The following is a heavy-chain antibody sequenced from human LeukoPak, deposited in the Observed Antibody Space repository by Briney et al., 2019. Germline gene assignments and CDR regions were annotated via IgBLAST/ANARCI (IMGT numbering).Heavy chain of an antibody. CDR3: ARGLQWYGMDV. CDR2: IYYSGST. V-gene: IGHV4-59*01. Sequence: SETLSLTCAVYGGSFSGYYWSWIRQPPGKGLEWIGYIYYSGSTNYNPSLKSRVTISVDTSKNQFSLKLSSVTAADTAVYYCARGLQWYGMDVWGQGTTVTVSS. J-gene: IGHJ6*02. D-gene: IGHD2-8*01. CDR1: GGSFSGYY.